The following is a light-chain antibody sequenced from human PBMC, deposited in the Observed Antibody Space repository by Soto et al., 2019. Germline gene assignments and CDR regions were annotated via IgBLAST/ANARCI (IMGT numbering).Light chain of an antibody. CDR2: AAS. CDR1: QGIDSY. Sequence: DIQLTQSPSLLSASVGDRVTITCRASQGIDSYLAWYQQKPGKVPKFLIYAASTLRGGVPSRFSGSGSGTEFTLTISSLQPEDFATYYCQGLNDYPITFGQGTRLEIK. CDR3: QGLNDYPIT. V-gene: IGKV1-9*01. J-gene: IGKJ5*01.